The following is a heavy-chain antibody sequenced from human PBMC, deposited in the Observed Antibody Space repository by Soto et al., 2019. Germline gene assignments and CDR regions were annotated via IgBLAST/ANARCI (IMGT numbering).Heavy chain of an antibody. V-gene: IGHV3-72*01. Sequence: EVQLVESGGGLVQPGGSLKLSCAASGFTFSDHYMDWVRQTPGKGLEWVGRIRNKANSYTTESAASVKGRFIISRDDSKNLVYLQMTSLTAEATARYYCARVRKVVGTTHFDYWGQGTLVTVSS. CDR1: GFTFSDHY. CDR2: IRNKANSYTT. D-gene: IGHD1-26*01. CDR3: ARVRKVVGTTHFDY. J-gene: IGHJ4*02.